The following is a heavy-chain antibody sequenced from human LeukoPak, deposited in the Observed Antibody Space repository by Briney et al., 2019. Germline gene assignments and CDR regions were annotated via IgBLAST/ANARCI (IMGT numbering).Heavy chain of an antibody. CDR1: GYTFTGYY. D-gene: IGHD5-18*01. Sequence: ASVKVSCTASGYTFTGYYMHWVRQAPGHRLEWMGWINPNSGGTNYAQNFQGRVTMTRDTSISTAYMELSRLRSDDTAVYYCARRGYSDGLAYWGQGTLVTVSS. CDR2: INPNSGGT. V-gene: IGHV1-2*02. CDR3: ARRGYSDGLAY. J-gene: IGHJ4*02.